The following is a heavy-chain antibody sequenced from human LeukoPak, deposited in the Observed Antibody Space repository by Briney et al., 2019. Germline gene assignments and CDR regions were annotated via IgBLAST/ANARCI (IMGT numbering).Heavy chain of an antibody. D-gene: IGHD2-8*02. J-gene: IGHJ4*02. Sequence: GRSLRLSCAASGFTFSSYGMHWVRQAPGKGLEWVAVISYDGSNKYYADSVKGRFTISRDNSKNTLYLQMNSLRAEDTAVYYCARDRSGDFDYWGQGTLVTVSS. CDR1: GFTFSSYG. CDR2: ISYDGSNK. CDR3: ARDRSGDFDY. V-gene: IGHV3-30*03.